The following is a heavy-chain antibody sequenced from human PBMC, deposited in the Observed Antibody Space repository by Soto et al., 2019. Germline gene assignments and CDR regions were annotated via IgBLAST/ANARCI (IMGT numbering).Heavy chain of an antibody. J-gene: IGHJ4*02. D-gene: IGHD3-9*01. V-gene: IGHV3-23*01. CDR2: ITGTGSST. CDR3: AKTPNSRLLNS. CDR1: GFTFRNYA. Sequence: LLESGGGLVQPGESLKLSCAVSGFTFRNYAMSWVRQAPGKGLEWVAGITGTGSSTSYSDSVRGRFTISRDNSKNTLYLLMNSLRAEDTAVDWCAKTPNSRLLNSWGQGALVTVSS.